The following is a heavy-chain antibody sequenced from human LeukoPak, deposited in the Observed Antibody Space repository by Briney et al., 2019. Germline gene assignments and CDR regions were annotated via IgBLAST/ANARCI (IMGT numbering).Heavy chain of an antibody. V-gene: IGHV1-69*01. D-gene: IGHD3-10*02. CDR2: IIPVFGTS. CDR3: AELGITMIGGV. CDR1: GGTFSSYA. J-gene: IGHJ6*04. Sequence: ASVKVSCKASGGTFSSYAISWVRQAPGQGLEWMGGIIPVFGTSNYAQKFQGRVTITADESTRTAYMELSSLRAEDTAVYYCAELGITMIGGVWGKGTTVTISS.